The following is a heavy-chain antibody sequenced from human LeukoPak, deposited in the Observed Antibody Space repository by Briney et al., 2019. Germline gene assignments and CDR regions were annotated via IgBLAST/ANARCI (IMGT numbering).Heavy chain of an antibody. V-gene: IGHV1-2*02. CDR3: AREVKLVTMVRGVIDAFDI. CDR2: INPNSGGT. J-gene: IGHJ3*02. D-gene: IGHD3-10*01. CDR1: GYTLTGYY. Sequence: ASVKVSCKASGYTLTGYYMHWVRQAPGQGREWMGWINPNSGGTNYAQKFQGRVTMTRDTSISTAYMELGMLRSDDTAVYYCAREVKLVTMVRGVIDAFDIWGEGTMVTVSS.